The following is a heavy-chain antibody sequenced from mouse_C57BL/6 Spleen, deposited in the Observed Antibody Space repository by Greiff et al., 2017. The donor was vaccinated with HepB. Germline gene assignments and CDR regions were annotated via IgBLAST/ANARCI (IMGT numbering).Heavy chain of an antibody. CDR1: GYTFTSYG. D-gene: IGHD1-1*01. CDR3: ARQFAITTVVEGYFDY. V-gene: IGHV1-81*01. J-gene: IGHJ2*01. CDR2: IYPRSGNT. Sequence: QVQLKESGAELARPGASVKLSCKASGYTFTSYGISWVKQRTGQGLEWIGEIYPRSGNTYYNEKFKGKATLTADKSSSTAYMELRCLTSEDSAVYFCARQFAITTVVEGYFDYWGQGTTLTVSS.